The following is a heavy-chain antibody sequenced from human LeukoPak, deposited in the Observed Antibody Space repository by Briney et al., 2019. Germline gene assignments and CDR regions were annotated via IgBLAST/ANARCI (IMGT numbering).Heavy chain of an antibody. CDR1: GGSFSGYY. D-gene: IGHD1-1*01. CDR2: INHSGST. V-gene: IGHV4-34*01. CDR3: GTRRGY. J-gene: IGHJ4*02. Sequence: KPSETLSLTCAVYGGSFSGYYWSWIRQPPGKGLEWIGEINHSGSTNYNPSLKSRVTISVDTSKNQFSLKLSSVTAADTAVYYCGTRRGYWGQGTLVTVSS.